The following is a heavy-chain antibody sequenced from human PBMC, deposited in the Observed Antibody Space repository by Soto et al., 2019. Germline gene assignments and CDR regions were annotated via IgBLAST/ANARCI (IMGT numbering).Heavy chain of an antibody. D-gene: IGHD3-22*01. CDR2: ISYDGSNK. J-gene: IGHJ3*02. CDR1: GFTFSSYA. Sequence: PGGALRLSCTASGFTFSSYAMHWVRQAPNKGLEWVAVISYDGSNKYYADSVKGRFTISRDNSKNTLYLQLNSLRAEDTAVYYCARDMVYYDSSGSPGAFDIWGQGTMVTVSS. V-gene: IGHV3-30-3*01. CDR3: ARDMVYYDSSGSPGAFDI.